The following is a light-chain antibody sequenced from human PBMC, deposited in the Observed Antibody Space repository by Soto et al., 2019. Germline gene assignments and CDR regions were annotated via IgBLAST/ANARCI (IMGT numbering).Light chain of an antibody. V-gene: IGKV1-5*03. Sequence: DIQMTQSPPTLSGSEGYRANMTPWASQTISSWLAWYQQKPGKAPKLLIYKASTLKSGVPSRFSGSGSGTEFTLTISSLQPDDFATYYCQHYNSYSEAFGQGTKV. CDR2: KAS. J-gene: IGKJ1*01. CDR3: QHYNSYSEA. CDR1: QTISSW.